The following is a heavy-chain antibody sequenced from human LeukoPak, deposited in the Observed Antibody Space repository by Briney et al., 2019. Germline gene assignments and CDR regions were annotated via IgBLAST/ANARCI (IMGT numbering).Heavy chain of an antibody. D-gene: IGHD3-22*01. CDR2: ISAYNGNT. CDR1: GYTFTSYG. CDR3: ARAHYYDSSGYYGGYYFDY. Sequence: ASVKVSCKASGYTFTSYGISWVRQAPGQGLEWMGWISAYNGNTNYAQKLQGRVTMTTDTSTSTAYMELRSLRPDDTAVYYCARAHYYDSSGYYGGYYFDYWGQGTLVTVSS. V-gene: IGHV1-18*01. J-gene: IGHJ4*02.